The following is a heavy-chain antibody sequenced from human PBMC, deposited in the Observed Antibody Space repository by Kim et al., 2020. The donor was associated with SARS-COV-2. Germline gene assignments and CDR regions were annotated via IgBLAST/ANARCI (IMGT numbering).Heavy chain of an antibody. CDR1: GYTFTSYY. Sequence: ASVKVSCKASGYTFTSYYMHWVRQAPGQGLEWMGIINPSGGSTSYAQKFQGRVTMTRDTSTSTVYMELSSLRSEDTAVYYCARGSPRGQQLGNGAFDNWGQGTMVTVSS. J-gene: IGHJ3*02. D-gene: IGHD6-13*01. V-gene: IGHV1-46*01. CDR3: ARGSPRGQQLGNGAFDN. CDR2: INPSGGST.